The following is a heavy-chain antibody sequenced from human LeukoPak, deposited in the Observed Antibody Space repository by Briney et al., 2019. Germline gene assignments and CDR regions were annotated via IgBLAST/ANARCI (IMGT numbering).Heavy chain of an antibody. V-gene: IGHV4-34*01. CDR2: INHSGST. J-gene: IGHJ5*02. D-gene: IGHD1-26*01. CDR1: GGSFSGYY. CDR3: ARVGEEVGATGWFDP. Sequence: SETLSLTCAVYGGSFSGYYWSWIRQPPGKGLEWIGEINHSGSTNYNPSLKSRVTMSVDTSKSQFSLKLSSVTAADTAVYYCARVGEEVGATGWFDPWGQGTLVTVSS.